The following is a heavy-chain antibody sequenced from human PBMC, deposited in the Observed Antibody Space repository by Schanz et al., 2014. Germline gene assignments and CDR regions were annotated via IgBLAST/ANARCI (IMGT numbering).Heavy chain of an antibody. Sequence: EVQLVQSGGGLVQPGGSLRLSCAASGLIFSDYAMCWVRQAPGKGLEWVSAISGGGGTTYYTDSVKGRFTISRDNSKSTLYLQMNSLRAEDTAVYYCAKDGPGGSGSYSADGGMDVWGQGTTVTVSS. D-gene: IGHD3-10*01. J-gene: IGHJ6*02. CDR2: ISGGGGTT. CDR3: AKDGPGGSGSYSADGGMDV. V-gene: IGHV3-23*04. CDR1: GLIFSDYA.